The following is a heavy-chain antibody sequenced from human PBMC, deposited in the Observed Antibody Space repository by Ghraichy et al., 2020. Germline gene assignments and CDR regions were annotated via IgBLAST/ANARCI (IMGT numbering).Heavy chain of an antibody. Sequence: SCAASGFIFSSSWMSWVRQVPGKGLEWVANINKDGSEKYYVDSVKGRFSMSRDNAKNSVYLQMNSLRAGDTAVYYCARGFGLDVWGQGTTVTVSS. CDR1: GFIFSSSW. CDR2: INKDGSEK. J-gene: IGHJ6*02. D-gene: IGHD3-10*01. CDR3: ARGFGLDV. V-gene: IGHV3-7*01.